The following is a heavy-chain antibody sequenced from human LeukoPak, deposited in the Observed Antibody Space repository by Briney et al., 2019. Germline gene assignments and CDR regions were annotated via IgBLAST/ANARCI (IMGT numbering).Heavy chain of an antibody. V-gene: IGHV4-38-2*02. D-gene: IGHD2-2*01. CDR2: IYHSGST. Sequence: SETLSLTCTVSGYSISSGYYWGWIRQPPGKGLEWIGSIYHSGSTYYNPSLKSRVTISVDTSKNQFSLKLSSVTAADTAVYYCARGPSLDYWGQGTLVTVSS. J-gene: IGHJ4*02. CDR3: ARGPSLDY. CDR1: GYSISSGYY.